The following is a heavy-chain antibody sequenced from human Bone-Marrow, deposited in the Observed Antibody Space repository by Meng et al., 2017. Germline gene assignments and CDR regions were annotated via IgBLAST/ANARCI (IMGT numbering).Heavy chain of an antibody. Sequence: GESLKISCAASGFTFSSYAMHWVRQAPGKGIEWVAVISYDGSNKYYADSVKGRFTISRDNSKNTLYLQMNSLRAEDTAVYYCAGDSSGYYYAFDIWGQGKMVTVSS. CDR1: GFTFSSYA. CDR2: ISYDGSNK. V-gene: IGHV3-30*01. CDR3: AGDSSGYYYAFDI. D-gene: IGHD3-22*01. J-gene: IGHJ3*02.